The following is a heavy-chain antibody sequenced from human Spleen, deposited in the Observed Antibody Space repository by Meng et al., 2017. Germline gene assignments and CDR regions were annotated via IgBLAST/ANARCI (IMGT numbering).Heavy chain of an antibody. CDR1: GGSFSGYY. J-gene: IGHJ4*02. D-gene: IGHD4-11*01. Sequence: QVQLQQLGAGLLRPSGTLSLTCAVYGGSFSGYYWSWIRQPPGKGLEWIGEINHSGSTNYNPSLESRATISVDTSQNNLSLKLSSVTAADSAVYYCARGPTTMAHDFDYWGQGTLVTSPQ. CDR2: INHSGST. CDR3: ARGPTTMAHDFDY. V-gene: IGHV4-34*01.